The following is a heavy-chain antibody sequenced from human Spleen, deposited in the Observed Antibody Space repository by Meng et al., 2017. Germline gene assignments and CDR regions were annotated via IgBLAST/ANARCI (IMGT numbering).Heavy chain of an antibody. D-gene: IGHD4-11*01. CDR2: IYYSGST. J-gene: IGHJ4*02. V-gene: IGHV4-31*03. Sequence: RLLEGGPALVKTAQTLSLPSSVSGGSISRGGYYCSWIRQHPAKGLEWSGYIYYSGSTYYNPSLMSRIIISVDTSKNQFSLKLSSVTAADSAVFYCARGPTTMAHDFDYWGQGTLVTVSS. CDR3: ARGPTTMAHDFDY. CDR1: GGSISRGGYY.